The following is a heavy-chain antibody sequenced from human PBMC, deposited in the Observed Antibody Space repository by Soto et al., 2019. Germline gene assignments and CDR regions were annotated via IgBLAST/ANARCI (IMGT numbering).Heavy chain of an antibody. CDR1: GFTFSSYG. CDR2: IWYDGSNK. V-gene: IGHV3-33*01. J-gene: IGHJ4*02. CDR3: ARDRYSSGWYDLDY. Sequence: QVQLVESGGGVVQPGRSLRLSCAASGFTFSSYGMHWVRQAPGKGLEWVAVIWYDGSNKYYADSVKGRFTISRDNSKNSLYLPMNSRRVEDTAVYYCARDRYSSGWYDLDYWGQGTLVTVSS. D-gene: IGHD6-19*01.